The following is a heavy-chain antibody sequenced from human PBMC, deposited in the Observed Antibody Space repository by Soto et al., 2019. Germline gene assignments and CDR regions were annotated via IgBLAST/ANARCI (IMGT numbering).Heavy chain of an antibody. CDR1: EFTFSTYA. J-gene: IGHJ6*02. D-gene: IGHD1-26*01. CDR3: AKGQSDSGSYYTPLAHGMDV. CDR2: ISIGGSYT. V-gene: IGHV3-23*01. Sequence: EVQLLESGGGLVQPGGSLRLSCAASEFTFSTYAMSWVRQAPGKGLEWVSAISIGGSYTYYADSVKGRFTISRDNSKNGLYLQMNSLRAEDTAVYYCAKGQSDSGSYYTPLAHGMDVWGRGTTVTVSS.